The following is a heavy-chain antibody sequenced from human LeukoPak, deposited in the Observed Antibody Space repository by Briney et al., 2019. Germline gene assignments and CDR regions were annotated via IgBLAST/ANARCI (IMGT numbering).Heavy chain of an antibody. J-gene: IGHJ4*02. Sequence: PSETLSLTCAVYGGSFSGYYWSRIRQPPGKGLEWIGEINHSGSTNYNPSLKSRVTISVDTSKNQFSLKLSSVTAADTAVYYCARIGIVVVAATPDYWGQGTLVTVSS. CDR3: ARIGIVVVAATPDY. D-gene: IGHD2-15*01. CDR1: GGSFSGYY. CDR2: INHSGST. V-gene: IGHV4-34*01.